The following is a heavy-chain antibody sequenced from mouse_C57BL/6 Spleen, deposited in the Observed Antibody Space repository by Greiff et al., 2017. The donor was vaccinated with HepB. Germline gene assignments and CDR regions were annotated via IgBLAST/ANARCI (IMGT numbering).Heavy chain of an antibody. Sequence: QVQLKQSGAELVRPGTSVKLSCKASGYTFTSYWMHWVKQRPGQGLEWIGVIDPSDSYTNYNQKFKGKATLTVDTSSSTAYMQLSSLTSEDSAVYYCARRGYDGGYYFDYWGQGTTLTVSS. D-gene: IGHD2-2*01. CDR3: ARRGYDGGYYFDY. CDR1: GYTFTSYW. J-gene: IGHJ2*01. V-gene: IGHV1-59*01. CDR2: IDPSDSYT.